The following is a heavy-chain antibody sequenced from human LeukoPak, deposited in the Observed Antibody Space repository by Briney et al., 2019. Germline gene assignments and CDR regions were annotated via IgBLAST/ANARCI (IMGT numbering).Heavy chain of an antibody. CDR2: ISFDGGNK. CDR3: ARDGIVGSPLFKFDY. V-gene: IGHV3-30-3*01. CDR1: GFTFNNYP. D-gene: IGHD1-26*01. J-gene: IGHJ4*02. Sequence: GGSLRLSCAASGFTFNNYPIHWVRQAPGKGLEWGAIISFDGGNKYYADSVKGRFTISRDNSKNTLYLQMNSLRAEDTAVYYCARDGIVGSPLFKFDYWGQGTLVTVSS.